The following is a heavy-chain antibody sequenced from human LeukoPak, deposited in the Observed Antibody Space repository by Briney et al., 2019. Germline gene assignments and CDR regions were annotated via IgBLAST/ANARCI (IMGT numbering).Heavy chain of an antibody. J-gene: IGHJ6*02. Sequence: TSETLSLTCAVYGGSFSGYYWSWIRQPPGKGLEWIGEINHSGSTYYNPSLKSRVTISVDRSKNQFSLKLSSVTAADTAVYYCARAGGDPYYDFWSGPSNYGMDVWGQGTTVTVSS. CDR3: ARAGGDPYYDFWSGPSNYGMDV. CDR2: INHSGST. D-gene: IGHD3-3*01. CDR1: GGSFSGYY. V-gene: IGHV4-34*01.